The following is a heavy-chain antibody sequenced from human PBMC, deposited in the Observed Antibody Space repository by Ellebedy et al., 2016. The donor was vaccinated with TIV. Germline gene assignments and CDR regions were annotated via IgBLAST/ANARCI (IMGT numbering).Heavy chain of an antibody. D-gene: IGHD3-16*02. Sequence: SVKVSCXASGGTFSSYAISWVRQAPGQGLEWMGGIIPIFGTANYAQKFQGRVTITADESTSTAYMELSSLRSEDTAVYYCARAKITFGGVIVIGGFDDWGQGTLVTVSS. CDR1: GGTFSSYA. V-gene: IGHV1-69*13. J-gene: IGHJ4*02. CDR2: IIPIFGTA. CDR3: ARAKITFGGVIVIGGFDD.